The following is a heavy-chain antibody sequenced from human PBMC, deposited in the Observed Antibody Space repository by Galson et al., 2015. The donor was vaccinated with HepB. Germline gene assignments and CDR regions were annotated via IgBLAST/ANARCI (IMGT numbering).Heavy chain of an antibody. J-gene: IGHJ4*02. V-gene: IGHV3-30*18. CDR1: GFTFSSYG. D-gene: IGHD3-22*01. Sequence: SLRLSCAASGFTFSSYGMHWVRQAPGKGLEWVAVISYDGSNKYYADSVKGRFTISRDNSKNTLYLQMNSLRAEDTAVYYCAKGTIYYPFDYWGQGTLVTVSS. CDR3: AKGTIYYPFDY. CDR2: ISYDGSNK.